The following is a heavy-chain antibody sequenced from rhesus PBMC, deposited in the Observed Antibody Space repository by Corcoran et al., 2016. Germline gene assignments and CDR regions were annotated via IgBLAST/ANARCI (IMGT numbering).Heavy chain of an antibody. CDR1: GGSFRSYW. CDR2: INGYSGST. Sequence: VQLQESGPGLVKPSETLFLTCAVYGGSFRSYWWNWLRQSPGKGLEWIGEINGYSGSTNYTPSLQSRVTISGDVSRNQFSLKLTSVTAADTAVYYCSSPVRYRFDVWGPGVLVSVSS. CDR3: SSPVRYRFDV. J-gene: IGHJ5-1*01. V-gene: IGHV4-80*01.